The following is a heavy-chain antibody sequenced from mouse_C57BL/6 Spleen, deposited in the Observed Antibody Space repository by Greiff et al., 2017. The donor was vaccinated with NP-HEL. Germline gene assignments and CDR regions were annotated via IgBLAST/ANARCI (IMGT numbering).Heavy chain of an antibody. CDR1: GYTFTSYG. CDR3: ARDSSGS. CDR2: IYPRSGNT. J-gene: IGHJ2*01. D-gene: IGHD3-2*02. V-gene: IGHV1-81*01. Sequence: QVQLKQSGAELARPGASVKLSCKASGYTFTSYGISWVKQRTGQGLEWIGEIYPRSGNTYYNEKFKGKATLTADKSSSTAYMELRSLTSEDSAVYFCARDSSGSWGQGTTLTVSS.